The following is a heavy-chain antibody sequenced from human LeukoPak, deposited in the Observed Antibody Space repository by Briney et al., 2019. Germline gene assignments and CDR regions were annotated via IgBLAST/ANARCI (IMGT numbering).Heavy chain of an antibody. J-gene: IGHJ4*02. V-gene: IGHV3-23*01. CDR3: ARFSSTWCFGN. Sequence: GGSLRLSCAASGFTFSSNAMSWVRQAPGKGLEWVSGISGSGGATYYADSVKGRFTISRDISKNTLYLQMNSLRAEDTAVYYCARFSSTWCFGNWGQGTLVTVSS. CDR2: ISGSGGAT. D-gene: IGHD2-2*01. CDR1: GFTFSSNA.